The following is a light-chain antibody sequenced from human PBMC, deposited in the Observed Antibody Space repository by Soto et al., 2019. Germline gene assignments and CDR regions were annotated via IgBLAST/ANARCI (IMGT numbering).Light chain of an antibody. CDR3: QHYNSYSEA. V-gene: IGKV1-5*03. J-gene: IGKJ1*01. CDR1: QNIFTW. Sequence: DVQMTQSPATLSASVGDTVTITCRASQNIFTWLAWYQHKPGKAPKLLIYKASTLKSGVPSRFSGSGSGTEFTLTISSLQPDDFATYYCQHYNSYSEAFGQGTKVDIK. CDR2: KAS.